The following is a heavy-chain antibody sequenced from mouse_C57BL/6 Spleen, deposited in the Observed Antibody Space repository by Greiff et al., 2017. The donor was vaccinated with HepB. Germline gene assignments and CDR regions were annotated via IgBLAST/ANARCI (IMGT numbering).Heavy chain of an antibody. CDR1: GYTFTSYW. Sequence: VQLQQPGAELVRPGSSVKLSCKASGYTFTSYWMHWVKQRPIQGLEWIGNIDPSDSDTHYNQKFKDKATLTVDKSSSTAYMQLSSLTSEDSAVYYCAREGGYWGQGTTLTVSS. CDR3: AREGGY. J-gene: IGHJ2*01. CDR2: IDPSDSDT. V-gene: IGHV1-52*01.